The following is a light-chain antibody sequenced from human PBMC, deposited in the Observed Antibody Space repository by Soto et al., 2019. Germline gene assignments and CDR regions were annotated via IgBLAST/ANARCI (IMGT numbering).Light chain of an antibody. J-gene: IGKJ1*01. Sequence: ETVLTQSPATLSLSPGERATLSCRASPSVNRYLDWYQQKVGQAPRLLIYDASNRATGIPARFSGSGSGTDFTLTISSLEPEDFAVYYCQQRSNWPWTFGQGTKVEIK. V-gene: IGKV3-11*01. CDR1: PSVNRY. CDR2: DAS. CDR3: QQRSNWPWT.